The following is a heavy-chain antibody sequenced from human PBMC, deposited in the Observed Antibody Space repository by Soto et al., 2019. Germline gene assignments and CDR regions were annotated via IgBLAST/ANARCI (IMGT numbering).Heavy chain of an antibody. CDR3: AKGYGDYTLYFDY. J-gene: IGHJ4*02. D-gene: IGHD4-17*01. CDR1: GFTFSSYA. CDR2: ISGSGGST. Sequence: EVQLLESGGGLVQPGGSLRLSCAASGFTFSSYAMSWVRQAPGKGLEWVSAISGSGGSTYYADSVKGRFTISRDNSKNSLYLQMNSLRAEDTAVYYCAKGYGDYTLYFDYWGQGTLVTVSS. V-gene: IGHV3-23*01.